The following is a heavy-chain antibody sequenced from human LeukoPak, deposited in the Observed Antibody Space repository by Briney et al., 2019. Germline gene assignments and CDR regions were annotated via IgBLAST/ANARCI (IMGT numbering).Heavy chain of an antibody. CDR2: ISSSSSAI. D-gene: IGHD2-2*02. CDR3: ASYCSSTSCYNVDY. J-gene: IGHJ4*02. V-gene: IGHV3-48*01. CDR1: GFTFSNYS. Sequence: GGSLRLSCAASGFTFSNYSMDWVRQAPGKGLEWVSYISSSSSAIFYADSVKGRFTISRDNAKNSLYLQMNSLRAEDTAVYYCASYCSSTSCYNVDYWGQGTLVTVSS.